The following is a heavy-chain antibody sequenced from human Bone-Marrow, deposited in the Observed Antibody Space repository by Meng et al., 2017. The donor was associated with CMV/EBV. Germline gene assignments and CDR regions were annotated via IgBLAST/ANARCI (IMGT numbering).Heavy chain of an antibody. CDR3: ASDSSSWYYFDY. Sequence: AETLSLTCTVSGYSTSSGYYWGWIRQPPGKGLEWIGSIYHSGSTYYNPSLKSRVTISVDTSKNQFSLKLSSVTAADTAVYYCASDSSSWYYFDYWGQGTLVTVSS. D-gene: IGHD6-13*01. V-gene: IGHV4-38-2*02. CDR2: IYHSGST. CDR1: GYSTSSGYY. J-gene: IGHJ4*02.